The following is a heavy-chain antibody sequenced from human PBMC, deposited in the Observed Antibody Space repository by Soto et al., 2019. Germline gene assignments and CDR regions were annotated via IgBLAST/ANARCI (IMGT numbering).Heavy chain of an antibody. Sequence: QVQLVQSGAEVKKPGASVKVSCKASGYTFTGYDMHWVRQAPGQGLEWMGWINPNSGATNYAQKFQGRVTMTRDTSISSVYMELNRLRSDDTAVYYCARDSSPAAEKWNDAYNWFDPWGQGTLVTVSS. CDR3: ARDSSPAAEKWNDAYNWFDP. J-gene: IGHJ5*02. CDR1: GYTFTGYD. V-gene: IGHV1-2*02. D-gene: IGHD1-1*01. CDR2: INPNSGAT.